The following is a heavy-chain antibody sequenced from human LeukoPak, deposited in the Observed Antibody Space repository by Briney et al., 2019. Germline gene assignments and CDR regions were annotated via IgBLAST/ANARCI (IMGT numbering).Heavy chain of an antibody. CDR3: ARVLDIVVVPAANDAFDI. CDR1: GFTFSTHS. Sequence: GGSLRLSCAASGFTFSTHSMHWARQTPGKGLEWVSSINSRSPYIFYAVSVKGRFTISRDNDKNSRYRQMSSRRAEDTAVYYCARVLDIVVVPAANDAFDIWGQGTMVIVSS. D-gene: IGHD2-2*03. V-gene: IGHV3-21*01. J-gene: IGHJ3*02. CDR2: INSRSPYI.